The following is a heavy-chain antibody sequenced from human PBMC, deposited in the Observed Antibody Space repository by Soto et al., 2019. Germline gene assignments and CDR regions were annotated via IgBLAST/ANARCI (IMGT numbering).Heavy chain of an antibody. Sequence: SVKVSCKASGGTFSSYAISWVRQAPGQGLEWMGGIIPIFGTANYAQKFQGRVTITADKSTSTAYMELSSLRSEDTAVYYCARRRYFDWLSGDYGMDVWGQGTTVTVS. J-gene: IGHJ6*02. D-gene: IGHD3-9*01. V-gene: IGHV1-69*06. CDR2: IIPIFGTA. CDR3: ARRRYFDWLSGDYGMDV. CDR1: GGTFSSYA.